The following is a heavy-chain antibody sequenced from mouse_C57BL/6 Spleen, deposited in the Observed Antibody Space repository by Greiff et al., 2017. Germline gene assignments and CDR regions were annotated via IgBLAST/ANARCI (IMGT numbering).Heavy chain of an antibody. CDR3: ARGGYEDYFDY. V-gene: IGHV5-16*01. CDR2: INYDGSSP. J-gene: IGHJ2*01. D-gene: IGHD2-10*02. Sequence: EVKLVESEGGLVQPGSSMKLSCPASGFPFSDYYMAWVRQVPEKGLEWVANINYDGSSPYYLDSLQSRFIISRDNAKNILYLQMSSLKSEDTATYYCARGGYEDYFDYWGQGTTLTVSS. CDR1: GFPFSDYY.